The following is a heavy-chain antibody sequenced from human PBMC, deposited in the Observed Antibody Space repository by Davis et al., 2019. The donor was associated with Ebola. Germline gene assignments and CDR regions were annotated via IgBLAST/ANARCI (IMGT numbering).Heavy chain of an antibody. D-gene: IGHD6-19*01. CDR2: INAGNGNT. Sequence: ASVKVSCKASGYTFTSYAMHWVRQAPGQRLEWMGWINAGNGNTKYSQKFQGRVTITRDTSASTAYMELSSLRSEDTAVYYCAREGSGWSDVTTFNHYGMDVWGQGTTVTVSS. CDR3: AREGSGWSDVTTFNHYGMDV. CDR1: GYTFTSYA. J-gene: IGHJ6*02. V-gene: IGHV1-3*01.